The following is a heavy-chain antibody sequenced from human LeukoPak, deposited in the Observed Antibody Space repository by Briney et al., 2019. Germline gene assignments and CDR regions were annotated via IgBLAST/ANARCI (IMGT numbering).Heavy chain of an antibody. Sequence: ASVKVSCKASGYTFTSYAMHWVRQGPGQRLEWMGWINAGNGNTKYSQKFQGRVTITRDTSASTAYMELSSLRSEDTAVYYCARDVSDIAVAGIFDYWGQGTLVTVSS. J-gene: IGHJ4*02. CDR1: GYTFTSYA. CDR3: ARDVSDIAVAGIFDY. CDR2: INAGNGNT. D-gene: IGHD6-19*01. V-gene: IGHV1-3*01.